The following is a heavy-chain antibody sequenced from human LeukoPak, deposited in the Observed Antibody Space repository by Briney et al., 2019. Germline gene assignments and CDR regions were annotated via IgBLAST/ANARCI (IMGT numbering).Heavy chain of an antibody. D-gene: IGHD4-17*01. Sequence: GGSLRLSCVASGFTFSRYWMHWVRQAPGKGLVWVSRSNSDGSSTNYADSVKGRFTISRDNAKNTLYLQMNSLRAEDTAVYYCARRYGDYAFDYWGQGTLVTVSS. V-gene: IGHV3-74*01. CDR3: ARRYGDYAFDY. CDR2: SNSDGSST. CDR1: GFTFSRYW. J-gene: IGHJ4*02.